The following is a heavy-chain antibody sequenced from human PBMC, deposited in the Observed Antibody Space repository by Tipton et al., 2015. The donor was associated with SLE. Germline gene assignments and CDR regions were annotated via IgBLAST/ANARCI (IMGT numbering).Heavy chain of an antibody. CDR1: GFTFSSYS. J-gene: IGHJ4*02. V-gene: IGHV3-21*01. CDR2: ISSSSSYI. D-gene: IGHD1-26*01. Sequence: SLRVSCAASGFTFSSYSMNWVRQAPGKGLEWVSSISSSSSYIYYADSVKGRFTISRDNAKNSLYLQMNSLRAEDTAVYYCARDQGLELPFDYWGQGTLVTVSS. CDR3: ARDQGLELPFDY.